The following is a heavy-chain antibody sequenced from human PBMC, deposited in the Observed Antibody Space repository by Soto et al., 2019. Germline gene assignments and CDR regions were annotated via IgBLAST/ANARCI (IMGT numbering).Heavy chain of an antibody. CDR3: ARDEGFRSGVSCTGWFDP. CDR2: INPKGGAT. Sequence: QVQLVQSGAEVKRPGASVKVSCKASGYTFSNYFINWVRQAPGQGLERVGEINPKGGATTYAQKFKGRVNMTSDTSTNTIYRALRSLTSEDTAFYYCARDEGFRSGVSCTGWFDPWGQGTLVTVTS. CDR1: GYTFSNYF. V-gene: IGHV1-46*01. J-gene: IGHJ5*02. D-gene: IGHD2-15*01.